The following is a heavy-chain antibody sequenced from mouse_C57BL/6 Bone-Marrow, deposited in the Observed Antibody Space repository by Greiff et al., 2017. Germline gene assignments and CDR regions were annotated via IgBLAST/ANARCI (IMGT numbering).Heavy chain of an antibody. J-gene: IGHJ3*01. CDR2: FFPGSGST. V-gene: IGHV1-9*01. Sequence: VQLQQSGAELMKPGASVKLSCKATGYTFTGYRIEWVKQRPGHGLEWIGEFFPGSGSTNYNEKFKGKATFTADTSSNTVYMQLSGLTTVDSAVKSCARRRWFAYWGQGTLVTVSA. CDR3: ARRRWFAY. CDR1: GYTFTGYR.